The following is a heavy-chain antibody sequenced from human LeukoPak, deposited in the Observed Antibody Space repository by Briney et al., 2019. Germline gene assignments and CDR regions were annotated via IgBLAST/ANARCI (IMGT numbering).Heavy chain of an antibody. V-gene: IGHV3-30*02. J-gene: IGHJ4*02. CDR1: GFTFSTYC. CDR2: IRYDGSNK. CDR3: AKNQYGSSYYFDY. D-gene: IGHD6-6*01. Sequence: GGSLRLSCAVSGFTFSTYCMHWVRQAPRKGLAWVAYIRYDGSNKYYTDSVKGRFTISRDNSKNTLYLQMNSLRAEDTAVYYCAKNQYGSSYYFDYWGQGTLVTVSS.